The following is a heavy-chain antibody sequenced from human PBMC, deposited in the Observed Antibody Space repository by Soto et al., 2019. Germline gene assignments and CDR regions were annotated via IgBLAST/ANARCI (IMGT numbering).Heavy chain of an antibody. J-gene: IGHJ6*02. V-gene: IGHV1-69*13. CDR2: IIPIFGTA. CDR1: GGTFSSYA. CDR3: ARTLYGDSYYYYGMDV. Sequence: GASVKVSCQASGGTFSSYAISWVRQAPGQGLEWMGGIIPIFGTANYAQKFQGRVTITADESTSTAYMELSSLRSEDTAVYYCARTLYGDSYYYYGMDVWGQGTTVTV. D-gene: IGHD4-17*01.